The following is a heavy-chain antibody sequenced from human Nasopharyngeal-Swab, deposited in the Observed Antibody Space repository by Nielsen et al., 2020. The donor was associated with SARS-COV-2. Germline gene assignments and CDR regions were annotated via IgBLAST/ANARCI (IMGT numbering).Heavy chain of an antibody. Sequence: GGSLRLSCAASGFTFSSYSMSWVRQAPGKGLEWVSGIARSGTTTYYADSVKGRFTISRDNSKNTPYLQMNSLRAEDTALYYCTKDSGWLATFWGQGTAVTVSS. V-gene: IGHV3-23*01. D-gene: IGHD6-19*01. CDR1: GFTFSSYS. CDR2: IARSGTTT. J-gene: IGHJ6*02. CDR3: TKDSGWLATF.